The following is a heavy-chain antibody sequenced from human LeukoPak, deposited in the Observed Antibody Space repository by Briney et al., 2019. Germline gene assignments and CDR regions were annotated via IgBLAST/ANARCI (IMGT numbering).Heavy chain of an antibody. V-gene: IGHV3-7*04. CDR3: ARGGGAPDY. CDR1: GLTFRTYW. Sequence: GGSLRLSCATSGLTFRTYWMSWVRQAPGKGLEWVANIKEDGSNKNYVDSVKGRFTISRDNAKNSLYLQMNSLRAEDTALYYCARGGGAPDYWGQGTLVTVSS. CDR2: IKEDGSNK. D-gene: IGHD3-16*01. J-gene: IGHJ4*02.